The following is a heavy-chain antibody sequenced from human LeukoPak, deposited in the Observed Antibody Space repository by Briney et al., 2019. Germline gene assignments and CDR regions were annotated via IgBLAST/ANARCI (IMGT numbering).Heavy chain of an antibody. V-gene: IGHV4-34*01. Sequence: SETLSLTCAVYGGSFSGYYWSWIRQPPGKGLEWIGEINHSGSTNYNPSLKSRVTISVDTSKNQFSLKLSSVTAADTAVYYCARGGIRFLEWLRNWFDPWGQGTLVTVSS. CDR2: INHSGST. CDR3: ARGGIRFLEWLRNWFDP. CDR1: GGSFSGYY. J-gene: IGHJ5*02. D-gene: IGHD3-3*01.